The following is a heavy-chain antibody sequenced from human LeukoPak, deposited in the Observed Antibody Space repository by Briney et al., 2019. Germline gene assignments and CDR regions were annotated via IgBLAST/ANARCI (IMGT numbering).Heavy chain of an antibody. CDR2: ISTYSGNT. CDR3: ARDCDRSGYYCY. CDR1: GYTFTNYG. Sequence: ASVKVSCKASGYTFTNYGICWVRQAPGQGLEWMGWISTYSGNTNYAQKLQGRVTVTTDTSTSTAYMELRSLGSDDTAVYYCARDCDRSGYYCYWGQGTLVTVSS. V-gene: IGHV1-18*01. D-gene: IGHD3-22*01. J-gene: IGHJ4*02.